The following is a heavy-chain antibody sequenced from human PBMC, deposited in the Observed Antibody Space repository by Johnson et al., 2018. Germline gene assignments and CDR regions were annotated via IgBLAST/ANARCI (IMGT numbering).Heavy chain of an antibody. CDR3: AGGGTLRFLDV. D-gene: IGHD3-3*01. CDR1: GYTFTSYY. Sequence: QVQLVQSGAEVKKPGASVKVSCKASGYTFTSYYMNWVRQAPGQGLEWRGILNPRGGSTSYAQKFQGRVTMTRDTSTSTVYMELSSLRSEDPAVYYFAGGGTLRFLDVWGQGTTVTVSS. V-gene: IGHV1-46*01. J-gene: IGHJ6*02. CDR2: LNPRGGST.